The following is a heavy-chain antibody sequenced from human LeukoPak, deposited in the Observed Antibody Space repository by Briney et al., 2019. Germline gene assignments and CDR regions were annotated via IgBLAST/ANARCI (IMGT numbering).Heavy chain of an antibody. CDR1: GYTFTSYY. CDR3: ARDGNSEAFDI. V-gene: IGHV1-46*01. J-gene: IGHJ3*02. Sequence: ASVKVSCKASGYTFTSYYMHWVRQAPGQGLEWMGIINPSGGGTSYAQKFQGRVTMTRDTSTSTVYMELSSLRSEDTAVYYCARDGNSEAFDIWGQGTMVTVSS. CDR2: INPSGGGT. D-gene: IGHD1-1*01.